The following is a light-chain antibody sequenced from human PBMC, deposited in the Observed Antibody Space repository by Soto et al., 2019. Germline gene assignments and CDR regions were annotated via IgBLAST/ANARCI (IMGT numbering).Light chain of an antibody. Sequence: DIQMTQSPSTVSASVGDRVTITCRASQRINSWLAWYQQKPGKAPKLLIYKASSLESGVPSRFSGSGSGTEFTLTISSLQPDDFATYYCQQYHTYPCTFGQGTKVEI. J-gene: IGKJ1*01. CDR2: KAS. CDR1: QRINSW. V-gene: IGKV1-5*03. CDR3: QQYHTYPCT.